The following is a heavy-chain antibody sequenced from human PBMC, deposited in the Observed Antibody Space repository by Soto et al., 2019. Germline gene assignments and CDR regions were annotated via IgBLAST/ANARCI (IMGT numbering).Heavy chain of an antibody. Sequence: QVQLQQWGAGLLKPSETLSLTCAVYGGSFSGYYWSWIRQPPGKGLEWIGEINHSGSTNYNPSLKSRVTISVDTSKNQFSLKLSSVTAADTAVYYCNWDDHDAFDIWGQGTMVTVSS. CDR1: GGSFSGYY. CDR2: INHSGST. CDR3: NWDDHDAFDI. V-gene: IGHV4-34*01. J-gene: IGHJ3*02. D-gene: IGHD1-1*01.